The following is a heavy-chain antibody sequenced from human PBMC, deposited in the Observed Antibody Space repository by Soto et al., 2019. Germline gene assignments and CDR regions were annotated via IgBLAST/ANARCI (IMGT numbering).Heavy chain of an antibody. CDR1: GASIRSSAY. Sequence: SETLSLTCTVSGASIRSSAYWGWIRQPPGKGLEWIGSIYSIGNTYNNPSLKSGVTISADTSKNQFSLNLISVTAADTAVYYCRRSSRYSTDVWGQGITVTVS. J-gene: IGHJ6*02. D-gene: IGHD6-19*01. CDR3: RRSSRYSTDV. V-gene: IGHV4-39*01. CDR2: IYSIGNT.